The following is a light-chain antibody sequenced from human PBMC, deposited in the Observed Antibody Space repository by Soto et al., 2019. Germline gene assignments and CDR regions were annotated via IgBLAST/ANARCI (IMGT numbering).Light chain of an antibody. CDR2: AAS. Sequence: DIRMTQSPSSLSSSVGDRVTIACRASQDISTYLAWYQQKPGKVPKLLIYAASTLLSGVPSRFSGSRSGTDFTLTISSLQPEDVATYYCQKYNTAPLTFGQGTKVEIK. J-gene: IGKJ1*01. CDR1: QDISTY. V-gene: IGKV1-27*01. CDR3: QKYNTAPLT.